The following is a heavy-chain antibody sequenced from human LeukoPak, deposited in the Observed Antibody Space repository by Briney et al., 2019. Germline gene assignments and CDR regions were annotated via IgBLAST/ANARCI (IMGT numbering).Heavy chain of an antibody. V-gene: IGHV5-51*01. D-gene: IGHD6-6*01. Sequence: GESLKISCKGSGYSFTSYWVGWVRQIPGKGLEWMGIIYPGDSATRYSPSFQGQVTISADKSISTAYLQWSSLKASDSAMYYCARSSIAARPFDYWGQGTLVTVPS. J-gene: IGHJ4*02. CDR1: GYSFTSYW. CDR2: IYPGDSAT. CDR3: ARSSIAARPFDY.